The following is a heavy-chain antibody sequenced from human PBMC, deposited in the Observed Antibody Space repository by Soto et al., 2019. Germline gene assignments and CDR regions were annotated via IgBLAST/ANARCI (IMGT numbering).Heavy chain of an antibody. CDR3: AKTYYFDTSGRASDI. CDR2: ISYDGSNT. Sequence: GGSLRLSCAASGFTFSSYGMHWVRQAPGKGLEWVAVISYDGSNTYYADSVKGRFTISRDNSKNTLYLQMNSLRAEDTAVYYCAKTYYFDTSGRASDIWGQGTMVTVSS. V-gene: IGHV3-30*18. D-gene: IGHD3-22*01. CDR1: GFTFSSYG. J-gene: IGHJ3*02.